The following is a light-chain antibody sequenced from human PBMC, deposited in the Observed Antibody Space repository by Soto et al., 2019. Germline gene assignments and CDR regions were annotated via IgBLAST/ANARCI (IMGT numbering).Light chain of an antibody. Sequence: QSALTQPRSVSGSPGQSVTISCTGTSSDVGGYNYVSWYQQHPDQDPKLMIYDVSKRPSGVPDRFSGSKSGNTASLTISGLQAEDEADYYCCSYAGSFTYVFGTGTKLTVL. J-gene: IGLJ1*01. CDR1: SSDVGGYNY. CDR2: DVS. V-gene: IGLV2-11*01. CDR3: CSYAGSFTYV.